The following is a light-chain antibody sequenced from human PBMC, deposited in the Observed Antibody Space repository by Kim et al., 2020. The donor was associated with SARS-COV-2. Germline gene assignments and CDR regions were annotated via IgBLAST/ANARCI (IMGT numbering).Light chain of an antibody. CDR3: QQYGSSPWT. CDR1: QTISSSY. CDR2: GAS. Sequence: IVLTQSPGTLSLSPGERDTLSCRAGQTISSSYLAWYQQKPGQAPRLLIYGASNRATDIPVRFSGSGSGTDFTLTITRLETEDFAVYYCQQYGSSPWTFGQGTKVDIK. J-gene: IGKJ1*01. V-gene: IGKV3-20*01.